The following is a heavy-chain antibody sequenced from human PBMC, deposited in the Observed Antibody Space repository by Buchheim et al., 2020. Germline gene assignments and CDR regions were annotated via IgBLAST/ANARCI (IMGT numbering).Heavy chain of an antibody. CDR1: GGSISSGGYY. CDR2: IYYSGST. CDR3: ARRKLGGTYGMDV. D-gene: IGHD3-10*01. Sequence: QVQLQESGPGLVKPSQTLSLTCTVSGGSISSGGYYWSWIRQHPGQGLEWIGYIYYSGSTYYNPSLKSRVTISVDTSKNQFSLKLRSVTAVETGVYYCARRKLGGTYGMDVWGQGTT. V-gene: IGHV4-31*03. J-gene: IGHJ6*02.